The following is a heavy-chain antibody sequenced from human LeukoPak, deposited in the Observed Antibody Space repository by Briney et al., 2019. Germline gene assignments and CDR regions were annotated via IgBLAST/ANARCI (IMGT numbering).Heavy chain of an antibody. CDR3: ARDEEEVAATGSFDY. V-gene: IGHV4-39*07. J-gene: IGHJ4*02. D-gene: IGHD2-15*01. CDR1: GVSISSSNSY. CDR2: IYYSGST. Sequence: SETLSLTCTVSGVSISSSNSYWGWIRQPPGKGLEWIGSIYYSGSTYYNPSLKSRVTISVDTSKNQFSLKLSSVTAADTAVYYCARDEEEVAATGSFDYWGQGTLVTVSS.